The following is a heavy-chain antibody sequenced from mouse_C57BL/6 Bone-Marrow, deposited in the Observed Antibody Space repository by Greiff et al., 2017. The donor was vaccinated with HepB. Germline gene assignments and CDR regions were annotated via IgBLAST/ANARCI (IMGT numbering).Heavy chain of an antibody. CDR1: GYTFTDYE. D-gene: IGHD4-1*01. V-gene: IGHV1-15*01. CDR3: TPNWAWFAY. Sequence: VQLQQSGAELVRPGASVTLSCKASGYTFTDYEMHWVKQTPVHGLEWIGAIDPETGGTAYNQKFRGTAILTADKSSSTAYMELRSLTSEDSAVYYCTPNWAWFAYWGQGTLVTVSA. J-gene: IGHJ3*01. CDR2: IDPETGGT.